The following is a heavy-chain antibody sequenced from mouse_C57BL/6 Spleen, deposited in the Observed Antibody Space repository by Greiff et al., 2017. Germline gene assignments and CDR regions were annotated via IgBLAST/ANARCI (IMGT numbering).Heavy chain of an antibody. V-gene: IGHV2-5*01. Sequence: VQLQESGPGLVQPSQSLSITCTVSGFSLTSYGVHWVRQSPGKGLEWLGVIWRGGSTDYNAAFMSRLSITKDNSKSQVFFKMNSLQADDTAIYYCAGTTVVATDWYFDVWGTGTTVTVSS. J-gene: IGHJ1*03. CDR1: GFSLTSYG. D-gene: IGHD1-1*01. CDR2: IWRGGST. CDR3: AGTTVVATDWYFDV.